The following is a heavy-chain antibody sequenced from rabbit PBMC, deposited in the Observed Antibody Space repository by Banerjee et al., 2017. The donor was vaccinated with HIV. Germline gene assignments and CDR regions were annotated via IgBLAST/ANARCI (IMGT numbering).Heavy chain of an antibody. V-gene: IGHV1S40*01. CDR3: ARSIYYGSGYGGYVDTTLNL. CDR1: GFSFSSSYW. D-gene: IGHD4-1*01. J-gene: IGHJ4*01. Sequence: QSLEESGGDLVKPGASLTLTCTASGFSFSSSYWICWVRQAPGKGLEWIACIYAGSISTWYASWAKGRFTISKTSSTTVTLQMTSLTAADTATYFCARSIYYGSGYGGYVDTTLNLWGPGTLVTVS. CDR2: IYAGSIST.